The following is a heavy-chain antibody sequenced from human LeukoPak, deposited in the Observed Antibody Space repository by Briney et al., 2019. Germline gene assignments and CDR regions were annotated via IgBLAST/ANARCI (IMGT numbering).Heavy chain of an antibody. CDR2: IRDSGET. CDR3: ARDGLLTGYTNDY. J-gene: IGHJ4*02. V-gene: IGHV3-53*01. CDR1: GFSVSNYY. D-gene: IGHD3-9*01. Sequence: GGSLRLSCAGSGFSVSNYYMSWVRQAPGKGLEWVSLIRDSGETFYADSVKGRFTISRDNAKNSLYLQMNSLRPEDTAVYYCARDGLLTGYTNDYWGQGTLVTVSS.